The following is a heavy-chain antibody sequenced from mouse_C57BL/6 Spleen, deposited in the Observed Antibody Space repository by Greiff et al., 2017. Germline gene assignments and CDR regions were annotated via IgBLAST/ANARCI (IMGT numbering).Heavy chain of an antibody. Sequence: QVQLQQPGAELVKPGASVKLSCKASGYTFTSYWMQWVKQRPGQGLEWIGEIDPSDSYTNYNQKFKGKATLTVDTSSSTAYMQLSSLTSEDSAVYYCARRSLTTVVPYWYFDVWGTGTTVTVSS. V-gene: IGHV1-50*01. CDR1: GYTFTSYW. J-gene: IGHJ1*03. D-gene: IGHD1-1*01. CDR3: ARRSLTTVVPYWYFDV. CDR2: IDPSDSYT.